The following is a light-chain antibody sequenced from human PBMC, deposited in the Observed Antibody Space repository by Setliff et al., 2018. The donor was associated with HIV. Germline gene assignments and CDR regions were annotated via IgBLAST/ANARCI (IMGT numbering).Light chain of an antibody. J-gene: IGLJ1*01. Sequence: QSALTQPASVSGSPGQSITISCTGTSSDIGSYDLVSWFQQHPGKAPKLMIYQATKRPSGVSNRFSGSKSGNTASLAISGLQAEDEADYYCCSNTGSNTYVFGTGTKVTVL. CDR3: CSNTGSNTYV. CDR2: QAT. CDR1: SSDIGSYDL. V-gene: IGLV2-23*01.